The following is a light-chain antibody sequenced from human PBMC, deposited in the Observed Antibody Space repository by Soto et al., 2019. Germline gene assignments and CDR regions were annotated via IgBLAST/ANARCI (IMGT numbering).Light chain of an antibody. CDR3: SSYTSSTPLGYV. Sequence: QSALTQPASVSGSPGQSITISCTGTSSDVGGYNFVSWYQQHPGKAPKLMIYEVSNRPSGVSNRFSGSKSGNTASLTISGLQVEDEADYYCSSYTSSTPLGYVFGTGTKLTVL. V-gene: IGLV2-14*01. J-gene: IGLJ1*01. CDR2: EVS. CDR1: SSDVGGYNF.